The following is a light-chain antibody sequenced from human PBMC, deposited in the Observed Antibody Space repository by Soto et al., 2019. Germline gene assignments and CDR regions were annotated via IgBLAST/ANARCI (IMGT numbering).Light chain of an antibody. CDR1: ETVTGKY. Sequence: EIVLTQSPGTLSLSPGDRATLSCRASETVTGKYLAWYQQKAGQAPRLLIFVASNRATGIPDRFSGSGSGTDFTLTISRLEPEDFAVYFCQQYSSPPQTFGQGTKVEIK. CDR2: VAS. V-gene: IGKV3-20*01. J-gene: IGKJ1*01. CDR3: QQYSSPPQT.